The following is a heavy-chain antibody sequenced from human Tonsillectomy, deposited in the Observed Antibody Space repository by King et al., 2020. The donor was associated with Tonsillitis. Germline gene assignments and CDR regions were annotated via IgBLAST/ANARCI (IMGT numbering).Heavy chain of an antibody. J-gene: IGHJ4*02. Sequence: QLVQSGADVKKPGASVKISCEASGYTFTIYYIHWVRQAPGQGLDWMGVINPSGGSTSYAQKFQDRVTMTRDTSTSTVYMQLSSLRFEDTAIYYCTRATRIVGTTPFDYWGQGTLVTVSS. V-gene: IGHV1-46*03. D-gene: IGHD1-26*01. CDR3: TRATRIVGTTPFDY. CDR2: INPSGGST. CDR1: GYTFTIYY.